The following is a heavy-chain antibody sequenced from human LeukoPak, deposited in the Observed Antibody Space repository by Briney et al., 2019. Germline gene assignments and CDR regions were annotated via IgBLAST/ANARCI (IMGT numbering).Heavy chain of an antibody. CDR3: AREEPKQQLVQGLSTPSRFDP. J-gene: IGHJ5*02. Sequence: SQTLSLTCAISGDSVSSNSAAWNWIRQSPSRGLEWLGRTYYRSKWSNDYALSVKSRITISPDTSKNQFSLKLSSVTAADTAVYYCAREEPKQQLVQGLSTPSRFDPWGQGTLVTVSS. CDR2: TYYRSKWSN. V-gene: IGHV6-1*01. CDR1: GDSVSSNSAA. D-gene: IGHD6-13*01.